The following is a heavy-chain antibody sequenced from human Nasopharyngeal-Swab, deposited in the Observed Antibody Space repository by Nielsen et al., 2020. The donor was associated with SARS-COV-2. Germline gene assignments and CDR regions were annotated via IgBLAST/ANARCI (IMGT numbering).Heavy chain of an antibody. V-gene: IGHV1-46*01. CDR3: ARGDPNSSSSQDYYYGMDV. J-gene: IGHJ6*02. CDR2: INPSGGST. Sequence: ASVKVFCKASGYTFTSYYMHWVRQAPGQGLEWMGIINPSGGSTSYAQKFQGRVTMTRDTSTSTVYMELSSLRSEDTAVYYCARGDPNSSSSQDYYYGMDVWGQGTTVTVSS. D-gene: IGHD6-6*01. CDR1: GYTFTSYY.